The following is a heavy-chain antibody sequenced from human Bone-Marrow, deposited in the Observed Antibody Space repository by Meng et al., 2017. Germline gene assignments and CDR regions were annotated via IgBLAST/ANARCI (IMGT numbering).Heavy chain of an antibody. CDR2: IWYDGSNK. CDR3: ARGTWIQLWRLDY. Sequence: QVQLVAAGGCVVQPGRSLRLPCALSGFTFSSYGRHWVRQAPGKGLEWVAVIWYDGSNKYYADSVKGRFTISRDNSKNTLYLQMNSLRAEDTAVYYCARGTWIQLWRLDYWGRDTLVTVSS. D-gene: IGHD5-18*01. J-gene: IGHJ4*02. V-gene: IGHV3-33*01. CDR1: GFTFSSYG.